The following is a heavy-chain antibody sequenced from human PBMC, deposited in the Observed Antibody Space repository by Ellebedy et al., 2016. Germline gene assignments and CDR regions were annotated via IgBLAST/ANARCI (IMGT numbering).Heavy chain of an antibody. J-gene: IGHJ4*02. V-gene: IGHV3-23*01. CDR3: ARDNNAAVWGYLGY. CDR1: GFTFDDYA. CDR2: ISGSGGST. Sequence: GESLKISXAASGFTFDDYAMHWVRQAPGKGLEWVSAISGSGGSTYYADSVKGRFTISRDNSKNTLYLQMNSLRAEDTAVYYCARDNNAAVWGYLGYWGQGTLVTVSS. D-gene: IGHD3-16*01.